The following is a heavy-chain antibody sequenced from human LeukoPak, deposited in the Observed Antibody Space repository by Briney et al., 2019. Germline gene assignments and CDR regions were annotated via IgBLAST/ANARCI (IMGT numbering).Heavy chain of an antibody. CDR2: ISSSSSYI. Sequence: PGGSLRLSCAASGFTFSSYEMNWVRQAPGKGLEWVSSISSSSSYIYYADSVKGRFTISRDNAKNSLYLQMNSLRAEDTAVYYCARDRPPTYYDFWSGYYNDAFDIWGQGTMVTVSS. CDR1: GFTFSSYE. J-gene: IGHJ3*02. CDR3: ARDRPPTYYDFWSGYYNDAFDI. V-gene: IGHV3-21*01. D-gene: IGHD3-3*01.